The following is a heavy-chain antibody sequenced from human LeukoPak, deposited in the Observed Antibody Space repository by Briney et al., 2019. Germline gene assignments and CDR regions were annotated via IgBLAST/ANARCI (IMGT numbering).Heavy chain of an antibody. Sequence: GESLRLSCVGSGFIFSKYWMAWVRQAPGQGLEWVANIKYDGSETYYVDSVKGRFSISRDNGQNSVYLQMNSLRAEDTAVYYCASTMILVGHFGDWGQGTQVTVSS. CDR3: ASTMILVGHFGD. CDR2: IKYDGSET. V-gene: IGHV3-7*01. J-gene: IGHJ4*02. D-gene: IGHD3-22*01. CDR1: GFIFSKYW.